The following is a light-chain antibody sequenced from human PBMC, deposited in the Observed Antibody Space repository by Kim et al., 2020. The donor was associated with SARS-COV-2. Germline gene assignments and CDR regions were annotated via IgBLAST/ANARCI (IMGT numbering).Light chain of an antibody. V-gene: IGLV2-8*01. CDR2: EVT. CDR1: RLDVGGYSY. J-gene: IGLJ1*01. CDR3: ASDGSTNTPYV. Sequence: SVTIAVSGSRLDVGGYSYVSGYHQLPGKAPKPIIYEVTRRPSGVPGPYSGSTSVDTASLTVSGLQADDVADYFCASDGSTNTPYVFGTGTKLTVL.